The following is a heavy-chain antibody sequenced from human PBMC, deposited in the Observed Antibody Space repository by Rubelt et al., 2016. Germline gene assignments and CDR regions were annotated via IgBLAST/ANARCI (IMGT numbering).Heavy chain of an antibody. D-gene: IGHD4-17*01. Sequence: EVQLVESGGGLVQPGRSLRLSCAASGFTFDDYAMHWVRQAPGKGLAWVSAIYSGGSTYYADSVKGRFTISRDSSKNTVYLQMNSLRAEDTAVYYCARLSSGDYTDYWGQGTLVIVSS. CDR3: ARLSSGDYTDY. V-gene: IGHV3-66*01. CDR2: IYSGGST. CDR1: GFTFDDYA. J-gene: IGHJ4*02.